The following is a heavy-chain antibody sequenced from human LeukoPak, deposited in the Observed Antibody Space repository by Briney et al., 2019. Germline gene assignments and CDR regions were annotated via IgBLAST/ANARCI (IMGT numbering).Heavy chain of an antibody. CDR2: ISSSSSYI. CDR1: GFTFSSYS. V-gene: IGHV3-21*01. J-gene: IGHJ3*02. Sequence: GGSLRLSCAASGFTFSSYSMNWVRQAPGKGLEWVSSISSSSSYIYYADSVKRRFTISRDNAKNSLYLQMTSLRAEETAVYYCARARPRSYSNSWLEKDAFDIWGERTMVTVSS. D-gene: IGHD6-13*01. CDR3: ARARPRSYSNSWLEKDAFDI.